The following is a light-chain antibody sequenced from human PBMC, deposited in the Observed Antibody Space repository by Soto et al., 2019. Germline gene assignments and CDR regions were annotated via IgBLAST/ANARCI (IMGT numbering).Light chain of an antibody. V-gene: IGKV1-27*01. J-gene: IGKJ4*01. CDR3: QKCKVAPFT. Sequence: DIQMTESPSSLSAFLGDRFTITCLASQDIDNFLACYQQKPGKVPTLMIYAESTFHSGVPPRLSGSGSGKDFPLTISSLQPEDVATYYCQKCKVAPFTFGGGTKVAIK. CDR2: AES. CDR1: QDIDNF.